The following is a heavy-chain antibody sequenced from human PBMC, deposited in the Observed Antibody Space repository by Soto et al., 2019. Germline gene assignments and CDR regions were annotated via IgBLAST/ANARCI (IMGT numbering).Heavy chain of an antibody. V-gene: IGHV3-23*01. CDR3: ATYSSSGYTGMDV. Sequence: PGGSLRLSCVASGFTFSSYVMSWVRQAPGKGLEWVSSISGSGGSTYYADSVKGRFTISRDNTKNTLFVQMNSLRAEDTAVYYCATYSSSGYTGMDVSGQGTTVTVSS. CDR1: GFTFSSYV. D-gene: IGHD6-13*01. CDR2: ISGSGGST. J-gene: IGHJ6*02.